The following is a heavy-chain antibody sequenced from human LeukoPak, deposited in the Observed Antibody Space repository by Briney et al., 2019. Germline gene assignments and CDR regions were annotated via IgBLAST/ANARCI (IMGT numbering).Heavy chain of an antibody. CDR3: ARDDVVVVVAATTGDAFDI. D-gene: IGHD2-15*01. V-gene: IGHV1-69*04. Sequence: AASVKVSCKASGGTFSSYAISWVRQAPGQGLEWMGRIIPILGIANYAQKFQGRVTITADKSTSTAYMELSSLRSEDTAVHYCARDDVVVVVAATTGDAFDIWGQGTMATVSS. J-gene: IGHJ3*02. CDR2: IIPILGIA. CDR1: GGTFSSYA.